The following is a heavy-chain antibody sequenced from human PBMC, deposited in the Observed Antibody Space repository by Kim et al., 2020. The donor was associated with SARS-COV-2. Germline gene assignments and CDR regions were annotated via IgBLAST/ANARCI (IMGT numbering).Heavy chain of an antibody. J-gene: IGHJ6*02. Sequence: SRVTISVDTSKNQFSLKLSSVTAADTAVYYCARGQPSSGWNYYYYYGMDVWGQGTTVTVSS. CDR3: ARGQPSSGWNYYYYYGMDV. D-gene: IGHD6-19*01. V-gene: IGHV4-34*01.